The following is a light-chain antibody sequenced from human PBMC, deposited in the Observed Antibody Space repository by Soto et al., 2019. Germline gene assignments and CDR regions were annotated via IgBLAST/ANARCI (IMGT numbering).Light chain of an antibody. J-gene: IGLJ3*02. Sequence: QSVLTQPPSASGTPGQRVTISCSGSSSNIGRDTVNWYQQLPGTAPKLLIYSNNQRPSGVPDRFSGSKSGTSASLAISGLQSDDEADYYCATWDGSLNGWVLGGGTKLTVL. V-gene: IGLV1-44*01. CDR3: ATWDGSLNGWV. CDR2: SNN. CDR1: SSNIGRDT.